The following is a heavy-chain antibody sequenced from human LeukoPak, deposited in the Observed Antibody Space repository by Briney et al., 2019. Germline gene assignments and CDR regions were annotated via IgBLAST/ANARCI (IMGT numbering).Heavy chain of an antibody. V-gene: IGHV4-59*12. J-gene: IGHJ5*02. CDR3: AREPSIAVAGTAWFDP. CDR1: GGSISSYY. D-gene: IGHD6-19*01. Sequence: SETLSLTCTVSGGSISSYYWSWIRQPPGKGLEWIGYIYYSGSTNYNPSLKSRVTISVDTSKNQFSLKLSSVTAADTAVYYCAREPSIAVAGTAWFDPWGQGTLVTVSS. CDR2: IYYSGST.